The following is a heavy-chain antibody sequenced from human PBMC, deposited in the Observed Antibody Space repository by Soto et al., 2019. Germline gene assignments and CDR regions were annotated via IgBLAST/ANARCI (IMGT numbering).Heavy chain of an antibody. CDR1: GFTFSTYA. V-gene: IGHV3-23*01. Sequence: EVQLLESGGGLVQPGGSLRLSCAASGFTFSTYALSWVRHAPGKGLEWVSTISGSGGRTHYADSVKGRFTISRDTSKXXXXXXXXXXXXXXXXXXXXXXXXGGNSAHTYTIVPWGQGTLVTVSS. CDR2: ISGSGGRT. J-gene: IGHJ5*02. CDR3: XXXXGGNSAHTYTIVP. D-gene: IGHD2-21*02.